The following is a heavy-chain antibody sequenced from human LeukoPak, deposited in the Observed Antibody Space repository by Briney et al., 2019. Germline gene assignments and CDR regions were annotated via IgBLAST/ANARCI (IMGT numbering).Heavy chain of an antibody. CDR3: ARGDQNDY. V-gene: IGHV3-48*01. Sequence: GGSLRLSCAASGFTFSSYSMNWVRQAPGKGLEWVSYISSSSSTIYYADSVKGRFTISRDNAKNSLYLQMNSLRAEDTAVYYCARGDQNDYWGQGTLVTVSS. CDR2: ISSSSSTI. CDR1: GFTFSSYS. J-gene: IGHJ4*02.